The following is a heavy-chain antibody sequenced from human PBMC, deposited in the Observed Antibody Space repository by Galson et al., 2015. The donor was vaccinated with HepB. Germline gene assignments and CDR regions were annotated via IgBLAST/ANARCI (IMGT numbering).Heavy chain of an antibody. V-gene: IGHV1-69*06. CDR3: ARSSVLVHGFGYGMDV. CDR1: GGTFSNHA. D-gene: IGHD3-10*01. J-gene: IGHJ6*02. CDR2: IIPIFGTT. Sequence: SVKVSCKASGGTFSNHAVSWVRQAPGQGLEWMGGIIPIFGTTSHAQKFQGRVTITADKSTSTAYMELSSLRSEDTAVYFCARSSVLVHGFGYGMDVWGQGTTVTVSS.